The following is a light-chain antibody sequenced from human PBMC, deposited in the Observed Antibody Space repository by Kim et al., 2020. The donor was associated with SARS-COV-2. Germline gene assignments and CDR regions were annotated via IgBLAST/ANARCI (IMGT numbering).Light chain of an antibody. Sequence: SYELTQPPSVSVSPGQTASITCSGDKLGDKYACWYQQKPGQSPVLVIYQDSKRPSGIPERFSGSNSGNTATLPISGTQAMDEADYYCQAWDSSTKVFGTG. CDR1: KLGDKY. J-gene: IGLJ1*01. CDR2: QDS. V-gene: IGLV3-1*01. CDR3: QAWDSSTKV.